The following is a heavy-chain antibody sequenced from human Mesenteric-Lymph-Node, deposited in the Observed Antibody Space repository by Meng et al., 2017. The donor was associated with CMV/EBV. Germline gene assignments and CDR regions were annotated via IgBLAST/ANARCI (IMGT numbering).Heavy chain of an antibody. J-gene: IGHJ4*02. V-gene: IGHV3-48*03. D-gene: IGHD2-2*01. CDR3: ARGPRGVVVPAAIGN. Sequence: GESLKISCAASGFTFSSYEMSWVRQAPGKGLEWLSYISSSDNTIYYADSVKGRFTISRDNAKNSLYLQMNSLRAEDTAVYYCARGPRGVVVPAAIGNWGQGTLVTVSS. CDR2: ISSSDNTI. CDR1: GFTFSSYE.